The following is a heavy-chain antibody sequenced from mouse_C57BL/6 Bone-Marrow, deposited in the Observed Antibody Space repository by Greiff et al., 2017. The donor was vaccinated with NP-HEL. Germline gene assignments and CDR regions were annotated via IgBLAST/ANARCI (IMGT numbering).Heavy chain of an antibody. CDR2: INPNNGGT. CDR1: GYTFTDYN. Sequence: VQLQQSGPELVKPGASVKMSCKASGYTFTDYNMNWVKQSHGKSLEWIGYINPNNGGTSYNQKFKGKATLTVNKSSSTAYMELRSLTSEDSAVYYCSILYDYAHFDDWGHGTTLTVSS. J-gene: IGHJ2*01. CDR3: SILYDYAHFDD. V-gene: IGHV1-22*01. D-gene: IGHD2-4*01.